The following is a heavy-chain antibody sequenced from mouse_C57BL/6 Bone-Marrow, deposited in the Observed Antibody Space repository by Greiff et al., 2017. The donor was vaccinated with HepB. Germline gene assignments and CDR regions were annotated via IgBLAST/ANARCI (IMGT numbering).Heavy chain of an antibody. CDR3: ARWGYEYDWYFDV. CDR1: GYTFTSYG. D-gene: IGHD2-4*01. Sequence: QVQLQQSGAELARPGASVKLSCKASGYTFTSYGISWVKQRTGQGLEWIGEINPRSGNTYYNEKFKGKATLTADKSSSTAYRELRSLTSEDSAVYFCARWGYEYDWYFDVWGTGTTVTVSS. CDR2: INPRSGNT. J-gene: IGHJ1*03. V-gene: IGHV1-81*01.